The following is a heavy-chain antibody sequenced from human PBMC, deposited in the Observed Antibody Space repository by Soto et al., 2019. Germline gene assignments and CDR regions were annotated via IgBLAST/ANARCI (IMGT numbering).Heavy chain of an antibody. Sequence: QVQLVQSGAEVKKPGSSVKVSCKASGGTFSSYAISWVRQAPGQGLAWMGGIIPIFGSADYALQFQGRVTITADESTSTASMELSSLRSEDTAVYYCSGIFFGASYYYGMDVWGQGTTVTVSS. CDR3: SGIFFGASYYYGMDV. J-gene: IGHJ6*02. D-gene: IGHD3-10*01. CDR1: GGTFSSYA. V-gene: IGHV1-69*12. CDR2: IIPIFGSA.